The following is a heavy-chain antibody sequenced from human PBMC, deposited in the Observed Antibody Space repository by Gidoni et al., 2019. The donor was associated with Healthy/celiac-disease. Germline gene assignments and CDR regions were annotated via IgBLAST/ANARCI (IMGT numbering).Heavy chain of an antibody. J-gene: IGHJ5*02. V-gene: IGHV1-18*01. Sequence: QVQLVQSGAEGKKPGAAVKVSCKASGDTFTRYGISWVRQAPGQGLEWMGWISAYNGNTNYAQKLQGRVTMTTYTSTSTAYMELRSLRSDDTAVYYCARVSYSSRRGYNWFDPWGQGTLVTVSS. CDR2: ISAYNGNT. CDR3: ARVSYSSRRGYNWFDP. CDR1: GDTFTRYG. D-gene: IGHD6-13*01.